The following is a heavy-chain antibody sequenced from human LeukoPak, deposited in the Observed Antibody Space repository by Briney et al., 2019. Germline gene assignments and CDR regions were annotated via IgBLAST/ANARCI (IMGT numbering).Heavy chain of an antibody. V-gene: IGHV3-74*01. J-gene: IGHJ4*02. CDR3: ARFDLSSGYYYDY. CDR1: GFTFSSYW. CDR2: INSDGSST. Sequence: GGSLRLSCAASGFTFSSYWMHWVRQAPGKGLVWVSRINSDGSSTSYADSVKGRFTISRDNAKNTLYLQMNSLRAEDTAVYYCARFDLSSGYYYDYWGQGTLVTVSS. D-gene: IGHD3-22*01.